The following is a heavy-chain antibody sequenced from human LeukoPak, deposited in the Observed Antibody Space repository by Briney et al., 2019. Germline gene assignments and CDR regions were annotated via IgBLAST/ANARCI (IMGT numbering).Heavy chain of an antibody. Sequence: SETLSLTCTVSGGSISSTTYYWGWIRQPPGKGLEWIGGIYYSGSTYYSPSLKSRVTISVDTSKNQFSLKLSSVTAADTAVYYCARHYLYDTFDYWGQGTLVTVSS. CDR3: ARHYLYDTFDY. CDR1: GGSISSTTYY. CDR2: IYYSGST. V-gene: IGHV4-39*01. J-gene: IGHJ4*02. D-gene: IGHD3-22*01.